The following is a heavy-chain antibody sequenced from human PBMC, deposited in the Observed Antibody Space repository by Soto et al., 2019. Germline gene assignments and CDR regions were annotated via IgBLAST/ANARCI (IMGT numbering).Heavy chain of an antibody. D-gene: IGHD3-22*01. J-gene: IGHJ3*02. CDR3: ARGGYYYDSSGHDAFDI. CDR2: MNPNSGNT. CDR1: GYTFTSYD. Sequence: ASVKSCKASGYTFTSYDINWVRQATGQGLEWMGWMNPNSGNTGYAQKFQGRVTMTRNTSISTAYMELSSLRSEDTAVYYCARGGYYYDSSGHDAFDIWGQGTMVTVSS. V-gene: IGHV1-8*01.